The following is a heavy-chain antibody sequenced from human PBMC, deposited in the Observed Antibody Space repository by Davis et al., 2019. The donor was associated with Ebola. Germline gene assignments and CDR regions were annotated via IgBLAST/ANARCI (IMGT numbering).Heavy chain of an antibody. Sequence: GESLKISCAASGFALNTYEMNWVRQAPGKGLDWVSYSDSSFTTIYYADSVKGRFIISRDTAKNTLFLQMNSLRAEDTAVYYCAREGFRGYGLDVWGQGTTVTVSS. CDR1: GFALNTYE. CDR3: AREGFRGYGLDV. CDR2: SDSSFTTI. D-gene: IGHD3-3*01. V-gene: IGHV3-48*03. J-gene: IGHJ6*02.